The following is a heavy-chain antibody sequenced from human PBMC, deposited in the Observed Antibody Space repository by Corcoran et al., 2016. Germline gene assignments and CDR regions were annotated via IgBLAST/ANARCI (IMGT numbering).Heavy chain of an antibody. J-gene: IGHJ4*02. CDR3: ARDPWELDDFDY. Sequence: QVQLVQSGAEVKKPGASVKVSCKASGYTFTSYAMHWVRQAPGQRLEWMGWINAGNGNTKYSQKFQGRVTITRDTSASTAYMELSSLRSEDTAVYYCARDPWELDDFDYWGQGTLVTVSS. CDR2: INAGNGNT. D-gene: IGHD1-26*01. V-gene: IGHV1-3*01. CDR1: GYTFTSYA.